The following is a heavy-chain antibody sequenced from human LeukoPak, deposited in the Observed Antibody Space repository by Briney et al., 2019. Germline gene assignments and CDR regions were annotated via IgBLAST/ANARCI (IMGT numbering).Heavy chain of an antibody. CDR2: INHSGST. J-gene: IGHJ5*02. D-gene: IGHD3-3*01. CDR1: GGSFSGYY. CDR3: ARGNYDFWSGYRLYWFDP. Sequence: SETLSLTCAVYGGSFSGYYWNWIRQPPGKGLEWIGEINHSGSTNYNPSLKSRVTISVDTSKNQFSLKLSSVTAADTAVYYCARGNYDFWSGYRLYWFDPWGQGTLVTVSS. V-gene: IGHV4-34*01.